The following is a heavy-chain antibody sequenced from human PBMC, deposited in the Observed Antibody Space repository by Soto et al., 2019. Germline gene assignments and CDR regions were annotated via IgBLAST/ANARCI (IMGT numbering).Heavy chain of an antibody. V-gene: IGHV1-18*04. CDR2: ISSLSGNT. CDR3: ARGTVTSGRWFGP. Sequence: QVHLVQSETEVKEPGASVTVSCKTSHATFTGYTINWVRQAPGQGLEWLGWISSLSGNTYYARDSQGRLTMPTNTSATTAYMELRSLRSDDTAVYFCARGTVTSGRWFGPWGQGTLVTVSS. J-gene: IGHJ5*02. D-gene: IGHD4-17*01. CDR1: HATFTGYT.